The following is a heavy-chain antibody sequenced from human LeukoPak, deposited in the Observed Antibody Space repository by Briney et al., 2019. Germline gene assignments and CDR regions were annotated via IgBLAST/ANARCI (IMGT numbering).Heavy chain of an antibody. J-gene: IGHJ4*02. CDR2: IYTSGST. Sequence: SETLSLTCTVSGGSVSSGTYYWSWIRQPAGKGLEWIGRIYTSGSTNYNPSLKSRGTISVDTSKNQFSLKLSSVTAADTAVYYCARDLGSYTSFDYWGQGTLVTVSS. D-gene: IGHD2-2*02. CDR1: GGSVSSGTYY. CDR3: ARDLGSYTSFDY. V-gene: IGHV4-61*10.